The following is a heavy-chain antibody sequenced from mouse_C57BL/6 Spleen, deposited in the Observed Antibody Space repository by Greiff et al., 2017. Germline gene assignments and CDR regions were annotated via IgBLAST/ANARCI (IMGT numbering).Heavy chain of an antibody. Sequence: VQRVESGAELVKPGASVKISCKASGYAFSSYWMNWVKQRPGKGLEWIGQIYPGDGGTNYNGKLKGKATLTVDKSSSTAYMPRSSLTSEDSAVYFCASQFITTVDYWGQGTTLTVSS. D-gene: IGHD1-1*01. CDR1: GYAFSSYW. J-gene: IGHJ2*01. CDR3: ASQFITTVDY. V-gene: IGHV1-80*01. CDR2: IYPGDGGT.